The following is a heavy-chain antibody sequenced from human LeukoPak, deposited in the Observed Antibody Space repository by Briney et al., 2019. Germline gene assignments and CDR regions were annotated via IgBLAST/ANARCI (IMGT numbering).Heavy chain of an antibody. J-gene: IGHJ6*03. D-gene: IGHD3-16*01. CDR1: GGSFSGYY. Sequence: SETLSLTCAVYGGSFSGYYWSWIRQPPGKGLEWIGEINHSGSTNYNPSLKSRVTISVDTSKNQFSLKLSTVTAADTAVCYCARRALGPLRYMDAWGKGTTVTASS. V-gene: IGHV4-34*01. CDR2: INHSGST. CDR3: ARRALGPLRYMDA.